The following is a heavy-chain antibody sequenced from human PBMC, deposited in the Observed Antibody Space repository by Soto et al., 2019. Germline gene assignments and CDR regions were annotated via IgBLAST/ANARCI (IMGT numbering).Heavy chain of an antibody. D-gene: IGHD2-15*01. CDR2: IWYDGSNK. CDR3: ASGYCSGGSCYPGVLDY. Sequence: QVQLVESGGGVVQPGRSLRLSCAASGFTFSSYGMHWVRQAPGKGLEWVAVIWYDGSNKYYADSVKGRFTISRDNSQNTLYLQMNSLRAEDTAVYYCASGYCSGGSCYPGVLDYWGQGTLVTVSS. V-gene: IGHV3-33*01. J-gene: IGHJ4*02. CDR1: GFTFSSYG.